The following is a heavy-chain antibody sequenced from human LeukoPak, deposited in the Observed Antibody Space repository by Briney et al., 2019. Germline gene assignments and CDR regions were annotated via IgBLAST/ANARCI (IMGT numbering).Heavy chain of an antibody. D-gene: IGHD3-22*01. CDR3: AKGLITMIVVVINDAFDI. CDR2: ISGSGGST. CDR1: GFTFSSYA. J-gene: IGHJ3*02. V-gene: IGHV3-23*01. Sequence: GSLRLSCAASGFTFSSYAMSWVRQAPGKGLEWVSAISGSGGSTYYADSVKGQFTISRDNSKNTLYLQMNSLRAEDTAVYYCAKGLITMIVVVINDAFDIWGQGTMVTVSS.